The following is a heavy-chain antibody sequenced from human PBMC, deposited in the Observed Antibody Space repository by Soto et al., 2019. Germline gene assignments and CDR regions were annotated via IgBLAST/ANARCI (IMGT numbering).Heavy chain of an antibody. J-gene: IGHJ4*02. CDR1: GFTFSSYA. Sequence: GGSLRLSCAASGFTFSSYAMHWVRQAPGKGLEWVAVISYDGSNKYYADSVKGRFTISRDNSKNTLYLQMNSLRAEDTAVYYCARGYSVAGLDFDYWGQGTLVTVSS. D-gene: IGHD6-19*01. CDR3: ARGYSVAGLDFDY. CDR2: ISYDGSNK. V-gene: IGHV3-30-3*01.